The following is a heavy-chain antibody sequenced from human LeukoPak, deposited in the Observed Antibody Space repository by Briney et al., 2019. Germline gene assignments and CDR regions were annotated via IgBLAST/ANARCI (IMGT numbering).Heavy chain of an antibody. Sequence: GASVKVSCKASGGTFSSYAISWVRQAPGQGLEWMGGIIPIFGTANYAQKFQGRVTITADKSTSTAYMELSSLRSEDTAVYYCARQFAEAPSLDDAFDIWGQGTMVTVSS. V-gene: IGHV1-69*06. CDR3: ARQFAEAPSLDDAFDI. J-gene: IGHJ3*02. D-gene: IGHD3-10*01. CDR1: GGTFSSYA. CDR2: IIPIFGTA.